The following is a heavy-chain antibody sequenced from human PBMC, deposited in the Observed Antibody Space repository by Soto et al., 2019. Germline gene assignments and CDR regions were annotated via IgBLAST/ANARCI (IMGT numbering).Heavy chain of an antibody. Sequence: QPGGSLRISFAACGYTVSSYAMGWVRQAPGKGLEWVSAISGSGGSTYYADSVKGRFTISRDNSKNTLYLQMNSLRAEDTAVYYCAKVGGYCSSTSCYAKTNWFDPWGQGTLLTVSS. D-gene: IGHD2-2*01. V-gene: IGHV3-23*01. CDR2: ISGSGGST. CDR3: AKVGGYCSSTSCYAKTNWFDP. J-gene: IGHJ5*02. CDR1: GYTVSSYA.